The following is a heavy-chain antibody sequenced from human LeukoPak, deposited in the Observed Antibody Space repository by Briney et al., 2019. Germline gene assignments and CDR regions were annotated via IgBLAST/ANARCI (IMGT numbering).Heavy chain of an antibody. D-gene: IGHD6-6*01. V-gene: IGHV4-4*09. J-gene: IGHJ4*02. CDR3: ARHKRPGGGGAAHFDY. Sequence: SETLSLTCTVSGGSISSYYWSWIRQPPGKGLEWIGYIYTSGSTNYNPSLKSRVTISVDTSKNQFSLKLSSVTAADTAVYYCARHKRPGGGGAAHFDYWGQGTLVTVSS. CDR2: IYTSGST. CDR1: GGSISSYY.